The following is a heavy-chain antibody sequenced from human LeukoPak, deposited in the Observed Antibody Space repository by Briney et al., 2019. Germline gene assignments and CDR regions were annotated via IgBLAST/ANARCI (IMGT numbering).Heavy chain of an antibody. J-gene: IGHJ4*02. CDR3: ARGACSGGSCYNFDY. CDR2: IYYSGST. D-gene: IGHD2-15*01. Sequence: SETLSLTCTVSGGSISSYYWSWIRQPPRKGLEWIGYIYYSGSTNYNPSLKRQATISVDTSKNQFSLKLSSVTAADTAVYYCARGACSGGSCYNFDYWGQGTLVTVSS. V-gene: IGHV4-59*01. CDR1: GGSISSYY.